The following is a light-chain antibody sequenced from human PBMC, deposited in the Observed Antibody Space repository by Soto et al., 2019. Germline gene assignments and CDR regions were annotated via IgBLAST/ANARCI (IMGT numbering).Light chain of an antibody. CDR1: NSNIGINT. J-gene: IGLJ1*01. Sequence: QSVLTQPPSASGTPGQRVTISCSGSNSNIGINTVSWYQQVPGTAPRVLIYADNQRPSGVPDRFSGSNSGTSASLAISWLQSEDEAAYYCAAWDDTLNGRYVFGTGTKLTVL. CDR2: ADN. CDR3: AAWDDTLNGRYV. V-gene: IGLV1-44*01.